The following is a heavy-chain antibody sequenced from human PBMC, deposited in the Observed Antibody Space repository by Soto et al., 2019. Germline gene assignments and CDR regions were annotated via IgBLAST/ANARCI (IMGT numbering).Heavy chain of an antibody. CDR3: AKDTLGYFDY. CDR1: GFTFGDYT. D-gene: IGHD7-27*01. V-gene: IGHV3-43*01. Sequence: GGSLRLSCAACGFTFGDYTMHWVRQGPGKGLEWVSLINWDGSSTFYSDSVKGRFTISRDNSKNSLYLQMNSLGTEDTALYYCAKDTLGYFDYWGQGTMVTVSS. J-gene: IGHJ4*02. CDR2: INWDGSST.